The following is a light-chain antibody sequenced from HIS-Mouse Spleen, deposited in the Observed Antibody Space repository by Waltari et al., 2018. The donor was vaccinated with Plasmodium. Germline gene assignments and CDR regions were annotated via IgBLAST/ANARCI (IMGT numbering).Light chain of an antibody. J-gene: IGLJ3*02. Sequence: QSALTQPASVSGSPGQSITISCTGTSSDVGGYNYVSWYQQHPGKAPQRMIYDVSNRPSGVSNRFSGSKSGNTACLTISELQAEDEADYYCSSYTSSSTLDWVFGGGTKLTVL. CDR2: DVS. CDR1: SSDVGGYNY. V-gene: IGLV2-14*03. CDR3: SSYTSSSTLDWV.